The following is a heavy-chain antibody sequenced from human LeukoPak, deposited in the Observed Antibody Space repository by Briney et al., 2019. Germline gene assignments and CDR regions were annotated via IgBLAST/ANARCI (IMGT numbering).Heavy chain of an antibody. Sequence: GESLKISCKGSGYTFSGFWIVWVRQMPGKGLEWMGIIFGGDSQSRYSPSFQGQVTMSADKSITTAYLQWSSLKASDTAMYYCARLRGSQLLTPYFDSWGQGTLVTVSS. V-gene: IGHV5-51*01. CDR3: ARLRGSQLLTPYFDS. CDR1: GYTFSGFW. J-gene: IGHJ4*02. D-gene: IGHD2-2*01. CDR2: IFGGDSQS.